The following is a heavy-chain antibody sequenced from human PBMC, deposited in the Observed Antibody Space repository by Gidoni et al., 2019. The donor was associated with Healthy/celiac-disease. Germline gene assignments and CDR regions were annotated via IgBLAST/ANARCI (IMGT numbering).Heavy chain of an antibody. CDR2: IIPIFGTA. V-gene: IGHV1-69*01. J-gene: IGHJ6*02. CDR1: GGTFSSYA. CDR3: ASRINYYDSRRFYGMDV. Sequence: QVQLVQSGAEVKKPGSSVKVSCKASGGTFSSYAISWVRQAPGQGLEWMGGIIPIFGTANYAQKFQGRVTITADESTSTAYMELSSLRSEDTAVYYCASRINYYDSRRFYGMDVWGQGTTVTVSS. D-gene: IGHD3-22*01.